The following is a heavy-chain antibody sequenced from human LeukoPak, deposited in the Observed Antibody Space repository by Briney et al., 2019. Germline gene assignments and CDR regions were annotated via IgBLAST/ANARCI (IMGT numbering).Heavy chain of an antibody. Sequence: GESLKISCRGSGYSFTSYWIGWVRQMPGKGLEWMGIIYPGDSDTRYSPSFQGQVTISADKSISTAYLQWSSLKASDTAMYYCATPPEGRWLQFGNAFDIWGQGTMVTVSS. J-gene: IGHJ3*02. CDR2: IYPGDSDT. CDR3: ATPPEGRWLQFGNAFDI. CDR1: GYSFTSYW. V-gene: IGHV5-51*01. D-gene: IGHD5-24*01.